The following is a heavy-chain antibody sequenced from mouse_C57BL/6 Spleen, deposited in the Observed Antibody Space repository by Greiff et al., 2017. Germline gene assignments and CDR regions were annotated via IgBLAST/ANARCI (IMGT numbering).Heavy chain of an antibody. CDR1: GFNIKDYY. J-gene: IGHJ2*01. CDR3: ASYGYDAGDFDY. D-gene: IGHD2-2*01. V-gene: IGHV14-2*01. CDR2: IDPEDGET. Sequence: EVQLQQSGAELVKPGASVKLSCTASGFNIKDYYMHWVKQRTEQGLEWIGRIDPEDGETKYAPKFPGKATITADTSSNTAYLQLSSLTSEDTAVYYCASYGYDAGDFDYWGQGTTLTVSS.